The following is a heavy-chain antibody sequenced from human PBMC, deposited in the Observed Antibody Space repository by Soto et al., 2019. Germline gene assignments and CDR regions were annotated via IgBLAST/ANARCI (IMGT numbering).Heavy chain of an antibody. V-gene: IGHV3-30*18. CDR1: GFTFSSYG. J-gene: IGHJ3*02. Sequence: GGSLRLSCAASGFTFSSYGMHWVRQAPGKGLEWGAVISYDGSNKYYADSVKGRFTISRDNSKNTLYLQMNSLRAEDTAVYYCAKDFKHKSCDSLPPRSFDIWGQGTMVIGS. CDR3: AKDFKHKSCDSLPPRSFDI. D-gene: IGHD5-18*01. CDR2: ISYDGSNK.